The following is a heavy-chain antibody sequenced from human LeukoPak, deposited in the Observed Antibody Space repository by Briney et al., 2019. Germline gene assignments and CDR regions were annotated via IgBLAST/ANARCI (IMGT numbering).Heavy chain of an antibody. J-gene: IGHJ4*02. CDR3: ARDLYRIVVVPHYFDY. CDR2: ISYDGSNK. D-gene: IGHD3-22*01. V-gene: IGHV3-30*03. CDR1: GFTFSSYE. Sequence: GGSLRLSCAASGFTFSSYEMNWVRQAPGKGLEWVAVISYDGSNKYYVDSVKGRFTISRDNAKNSLYLQMNSLRAEDTAVYYCARDLYRIVVVPHYFDYWGQGTLVTVSS.